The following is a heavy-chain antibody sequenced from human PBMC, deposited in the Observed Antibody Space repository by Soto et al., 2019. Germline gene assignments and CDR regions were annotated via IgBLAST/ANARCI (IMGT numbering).Heavy chain of an antibody. Sequence: QVQLVQSGAEVKKPGSSVRVSCKASGDTFTFYSINWVRQAPGLGLEWMGRINPILSMSNYAQRFQGRVPMTADKSTSTAYMGLSSLRSEDTAMYYCASSYGSGYRAFDYWGQGALVTVSS. CDR2: INPILSMS. V-gene: IGHV1-69*02. D-gene: IGHD3-10*01. CDR1: GDTFTFYS. CDR3: ASSYGSGYRAFDY. J-gene: IGHJ4*02.